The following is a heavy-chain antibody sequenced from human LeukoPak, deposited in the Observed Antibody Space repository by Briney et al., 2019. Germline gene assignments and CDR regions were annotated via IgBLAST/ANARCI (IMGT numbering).Heavy chain of an antibody. D-gene: IGHD2-8*01. CDR2: IYTSGST. V-gene: IGHV4-4*09. Sequence: SETLSLTGTVSGGSISSYYWSWIRQPPGKGLEWIGYIYTSGSTNYNPSLKNRVTISVDTSKNQFSLKLSSVTAADTAVYYCARRTAGYCTNGVCYRHDYYFDYWGQGTLVTVSS. CDR1: GGSISSYY. CDR3: ARRTAGYCTNGVCYRHDYYFDY. J-gene: IGHJ4*02.